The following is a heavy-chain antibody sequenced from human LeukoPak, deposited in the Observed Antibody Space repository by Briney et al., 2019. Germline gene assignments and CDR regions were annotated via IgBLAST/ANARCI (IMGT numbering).Heavy chain of an antibody. CDR1: GFTFSSYS. CDR2: ISSSSSYI. Sequence: GGSLRLSCAASGFTFSSYSMNWVRQAPGKGLEWVSSISSSSSYIYYADSVKGRFTISRDNAKNSLYLQMNSLRAEDTAVYYCARDLLSNEYYFDYWGQGTLVTVSS. J-gene: IGHJ4*02. V-gene: IGHV3-21*01. CDR3: ARDLLSNEYYFDY. D-gene: IGHD2-15*01.